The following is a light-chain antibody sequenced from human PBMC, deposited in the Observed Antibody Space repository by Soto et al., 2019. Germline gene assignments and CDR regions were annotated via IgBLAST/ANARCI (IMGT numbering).Light chain of an antibody. CDR3: HHRGNGIT. CDR2: EAS. J-gene: IGKJ5*01. CDR1: QSISNS. V-gene: IGKV1-5*01. Sequence: DIQMTQSPPTVSASVGDRVTITCRARQSISNSLAWYQQKPGKAPNLLIYEASSLQSGVPSRFSGSGSGTDFTLTISSLEPEDFAVYYCHHRGNGITFGQGTRLEIK.